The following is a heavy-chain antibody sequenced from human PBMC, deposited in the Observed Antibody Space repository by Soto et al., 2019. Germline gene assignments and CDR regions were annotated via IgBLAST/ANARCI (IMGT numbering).Heavy chain of an antibody. CDR3: AKQTIFVVVMGCPTSYYFEY. CDR1: GFTFSSYA. V-gene: IGHV3-23*01. D-gene: IGHD3-3*01. J-gene: IGHJ4*02. CDR2: ISGSGGST. Sequence: GGSLRLSCAASGFTFSSYAMSWVRQAPGKGLEWVSAISGSGGSTYYADPGKGRFTVSRDNSMNTLYLQRNSLRAVDTAVYYCAKQTIFVVVMGCPTSYYFEYWGQGTLVTV.